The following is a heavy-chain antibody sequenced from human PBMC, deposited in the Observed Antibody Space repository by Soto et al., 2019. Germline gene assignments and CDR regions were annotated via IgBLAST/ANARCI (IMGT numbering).Heavy chain of an antibody. D-gene: IGHD6-19*01. CDR3: ARRDSGCYGGKCFDP. CDR2: MNPNSGNT. J-gene: IGHJ5*02. Sequence: QVQLVQSGAEVKKPGASVKVSCKASGYSFTNYDINWLRQATGQGLEWLGWMNPNSGNTGYAQNFQGRVTMTRDTSINTAYMELNSLRSDDTAVYYCARRDSGCYGGKCFDPWGQGTLVTVSS. CDR1: GYSFTNYD. V-gene: IGHV1-8*01.